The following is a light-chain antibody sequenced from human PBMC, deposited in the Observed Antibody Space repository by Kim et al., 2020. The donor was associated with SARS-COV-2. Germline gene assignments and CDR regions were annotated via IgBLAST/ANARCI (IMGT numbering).Light chain of an antibody. CDR1: QSVSSSY. Sequence: EIVLTQSPGTLSLSPGERATLSCRASQSVSSSYLAWYQQKPGQAPRLLIYGASSRATGIPDRFSGSGSGTDFTLTISRLEPEDFAVYYCQQYSSSPSITFDQGTRLEI. J-gene: IGKJ5*01. CDR2: GAS. V-gene: IGKV3-20*01. CDR3: QQYSSSPSIT.